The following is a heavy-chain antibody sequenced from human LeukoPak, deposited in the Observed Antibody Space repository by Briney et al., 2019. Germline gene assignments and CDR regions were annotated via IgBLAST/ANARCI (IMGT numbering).Heavy chain of an antibody. CDR2: INHSGST. V-gene: IGHV4-34*01. CDR3: ARSTVTTTPFDY. J-gene: IGHJ4*02. Sequence: SETLSLTCAVYGGSFSGYYWSWIRQPPGKGLEWIGEINHSGSTNYNPSLKSRVTISVDTSKNQFSLKLSSVTAADTAVYYCARSTVTTTPFDYWGQGTLVTVSS. CDR1: GGSFSGYY. D-gene: IGHD4-17*01.